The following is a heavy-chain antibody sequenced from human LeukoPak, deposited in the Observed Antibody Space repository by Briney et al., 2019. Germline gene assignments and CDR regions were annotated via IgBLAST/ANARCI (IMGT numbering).Heavy chain of an antibody. CDR2: ISWNSGSI. V-gene: IGHV3-9*01. CDR3: AKVGAAGPFDY. J-gene: IGHJ4*02. D-gene: IGHD6-13*01. CDR1: GFTFSSYS. Sequence: GGSLRLSCAASGFTFSSYSMNWVRQAPGKGLEWVSGISWNSGSIGYADSVKGRFTISRDNAKNSLYLQMNSLRAEDAALYYCAKVGAAGPFDYWGQGTLVTVSS.